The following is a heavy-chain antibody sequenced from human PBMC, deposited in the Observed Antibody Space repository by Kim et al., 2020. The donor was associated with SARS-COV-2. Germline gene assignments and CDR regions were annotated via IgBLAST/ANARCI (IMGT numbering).Heavy chain of an antibody. D-gene: IGHD3-22*01. Sequence: GGSLRLSCAASGFTFSSYSMNWVRQAPGKGLEWVSYISSSSSTIYYADSVKGRFTISRDNAKNSLYLQMNSLRDEDTAVYYCARGYDSSGYYKGFDLWGRGTLVTVSS. J-gene: IGHJ2*01. CDR2: ISSSSSTI. CDR1: GFTFSSYS. CDR3: ARGYDSSGYYKGFDL. V-gene: IGHV3-48*02.